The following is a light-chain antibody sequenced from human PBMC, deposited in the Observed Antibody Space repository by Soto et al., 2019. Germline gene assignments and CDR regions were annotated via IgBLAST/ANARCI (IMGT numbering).Light chain of an antibody. J-gene: IGKJ1*01. CDR3: QQYGSSPRK. CDR1: QSVSSSY. V-gene: IGKV3-20*01. CDR2: GAS. Sequence: EIVLTQSPGTLSLSPGERATLSCRASQSVSSSYLAWYQPKPGQAPRLLIYGASSRATGIPDRFSGSGSGTDFTLTISRLEPEDFAVYYCQQYGSSPRKFGQGTKVDIK.